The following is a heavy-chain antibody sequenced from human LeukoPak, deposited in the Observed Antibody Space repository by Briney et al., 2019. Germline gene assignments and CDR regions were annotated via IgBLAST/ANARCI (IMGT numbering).Heavy chain of an antibody. Sequence: SETLSLTCTVSGDSISSGGYYWSWIRQHPGKDLEWIGYIYYSGSTYYNPSLKSRVTISADTSKKQFSLKLSSVTAADTAVYYCARGRTQLPFDYWGQGTLVTVSS. J-gene: IGHJ4*02. CDR1: GDSISSGGYY. D-gene: IGHD5-24*01. CDR3: ARGRTQLPFDY. V-gene: IGHV4-31*03. CDR2: IYYSGST.